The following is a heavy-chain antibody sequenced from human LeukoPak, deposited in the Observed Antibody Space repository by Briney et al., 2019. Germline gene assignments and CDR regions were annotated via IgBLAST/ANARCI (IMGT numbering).Heavy chain of an antibody. Sequence: SETLSLTCTVSGGSISSSSYYWGWIRQPPGKGLEWIGSIYYSGSTYYNPSLKSRVTISVDTSKNQFSLKLSSVTAADTAVYYCARAPRGGKEFDYWGQGALVTVSS. CDR3: ARAPRGGKEFDY. CDR2: IYYSGST. V-gene: IGHV4-39*01. J-gene: IGHJ4*02. CDR1: GGSISSSSYY.